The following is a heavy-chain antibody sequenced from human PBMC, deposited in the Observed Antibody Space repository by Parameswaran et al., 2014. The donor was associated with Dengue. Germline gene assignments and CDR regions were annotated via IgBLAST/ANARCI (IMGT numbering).Heavy chain of an antibody. J-gene: IGHJ4*02. CDR3: ARGYRDSRKQKFDY. V-gene: IGHV4-34*01. Sequence: PGKGLEWIGEINHSGSTNYNPSLKSRVTISVDTSKNQFSLKLSSVTAADTAVYYCARGYRDSRKQKFDYWGQGTLVTVSS. CDR2: INHSGST. D-gene: IGHD6-13*01.